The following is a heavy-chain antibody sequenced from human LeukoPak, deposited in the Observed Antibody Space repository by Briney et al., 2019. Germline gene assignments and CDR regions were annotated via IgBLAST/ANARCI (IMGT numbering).Heavy chain of an antibody. Sequence: SETLSLTCTVSGGSISSSSYYWGWIRQPPGKGLEWIGSIYYSGSTYYNPSLKSRVTISVDTSKNQFSLKLSSVTASDTAVYYCARHEFRAAAGTPFDPWGQGTLVTVSS. V-gene: IGHV4-39*01. CDR2: IYYSGST. CDR3: ARHEFRAAAGTPFDP. J-gene: IGHJ5*02. CDR1: GGSISSSSYY. D-gene: IGHD6-13*01.